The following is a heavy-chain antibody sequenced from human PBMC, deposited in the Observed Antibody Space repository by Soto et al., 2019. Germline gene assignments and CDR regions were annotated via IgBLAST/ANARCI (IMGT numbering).Heavy chain of an antibody. V-gene: IGHV3-23*01. Sequence: EAQLLESGGGLGQPGGSLRLSCAASRFTFRPYAMSWVRQAPGQGLGWVSAISGSGDSTYYADAVNGSFTISRDNSKDTLYLQMSSLRAEDTAIYYCVKANYAWSSYNAFDIWGQGTMVIVSS. CDR1: RFTFRPYA. J-gene: IGHJ3*02. CDR2: ISGSGDST. D-gene: IGHD2-2*01. CDR3: VKANYAWSSYNAFDI.